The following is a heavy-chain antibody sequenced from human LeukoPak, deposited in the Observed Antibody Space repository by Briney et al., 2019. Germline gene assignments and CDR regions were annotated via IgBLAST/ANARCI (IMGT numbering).Heavy chain of an antibody. Sequence: GGSLRLSCAASGFTFSSYAMHWVRQAPGKGLEWVAVISYDGSNKYYADSVKGRFTISRDNSKNTLYLQMNSLRAEDTAVYYCARGRSGSYGFFDYWSLGNLVTVSS. D-gene: IGHD3-10*01. V-gene: IGHV3-30*04. J-gene: IGHJ4*02. CDR1: GFTFSSYA. CDR2: ISYDGSNK. CDR3: ARGRSGSYGFFDY.